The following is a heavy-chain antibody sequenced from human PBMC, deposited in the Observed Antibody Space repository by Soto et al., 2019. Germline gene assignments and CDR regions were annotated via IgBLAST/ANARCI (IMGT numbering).Heavy chain of an antibody. Sequence: EVQLLESGGGLVQPGGSLRLSCAASGFTFSIYAMNWVRQAPGKGPEWVSFISGSGGSTYYADSVKGRFTISRDNSKNALNLQMNSLRAEDTAVYYCAKREGDGNFDYWGQGTLVTVSS. J-gene: IGHJ4*02. CDR2: ISGSGGST. CDR3: AKREGDGNFDY. CDR1: GFTFSIYA. V-gene: IGHV3-23*01. D-gene: IGHD4-17*01.